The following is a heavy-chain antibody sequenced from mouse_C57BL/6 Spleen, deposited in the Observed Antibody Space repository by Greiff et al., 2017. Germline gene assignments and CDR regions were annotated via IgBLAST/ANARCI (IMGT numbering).Heavy chain of an antibody. J-gene: IGHJ4*01. V-gene: IGHV2-2*01. CDR2: IWSGGST. Sequence: VQLQESGPGLVPPSQSLSITCTVSGFSLTSYGVRWVRQSPGKGLEWLGVIWSGGSTNYNAAFKSRLSISKDKSKSQVFLKMNSLQTDYTARYYCARKTGEGAIDNGGQGTAVTVSS. CDR1: GFSLTSYG. CDR3: ARKTGEGAIDN.